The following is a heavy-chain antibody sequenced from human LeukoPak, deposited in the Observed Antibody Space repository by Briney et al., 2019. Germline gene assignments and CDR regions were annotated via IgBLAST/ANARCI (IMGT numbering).Heavy chain of an antibody. V-gene: IGHV3-7*01. CDR3: ARDGSPYYDSSGYDY. D-gene: IGHD3-22*01. J-gene: IGHJ4*02. CDR2: IKQDGSEK. CDR1: GFTFSSYW. Sequence: GGSLRLSCAASGFTFSSYWMSWVRQAPGKGLEWVANIKQDGSEKYYVDSVEGRFTISRDNAKNSLYLQMNSLRAEDTAVYYCARDGSPYYDSSGYDYWGQGTLVTVSS.